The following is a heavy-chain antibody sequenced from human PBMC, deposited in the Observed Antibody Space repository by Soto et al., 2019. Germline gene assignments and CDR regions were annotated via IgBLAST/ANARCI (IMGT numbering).Heavy chain of an antibody. CDR2: IIPIFGTA. CDR3: ARKSSGSREGRNWFDP. V-gene: IGHV1-69*06. Sequence: ASVKVSCKASGGTFSSYAISWVRQAPGQGLEWMGGIIPIFGTANYAQKFQGRVTITADKSTSTAYMELSSLRSEDTAVYYCARKSSGSREGRNWFDPWGQGTLVTVSS. CDR1: GGTFSSYA. J-gene: IGHJ5*02. D-gene: IGHD6-19*01.